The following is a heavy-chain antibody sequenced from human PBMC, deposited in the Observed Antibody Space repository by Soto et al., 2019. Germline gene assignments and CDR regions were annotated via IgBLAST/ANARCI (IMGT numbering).Heavy chain of an antibody. J-gene: IGHJ5*02. CDR2: INSDGSST. V-gene: IGHV3-74*01. CDR3: ARRGQEGPGLAH. CDR1: GFTFSSYW. Sequence: EVQLVESGGNLIQPGGSLRLSCAASGFTFSSYWMHWVRQAPGKGLVWVSRINSDGSSTSYVDSVKGRFTISRDNAKNTLYLQMNSLRVEDTAVDYCARRGQEGPGLAHWGQGTLVSVSS.